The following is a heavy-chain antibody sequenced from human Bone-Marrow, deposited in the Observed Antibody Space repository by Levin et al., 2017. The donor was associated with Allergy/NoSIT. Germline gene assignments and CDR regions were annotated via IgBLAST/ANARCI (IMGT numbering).Heavy chain of an antibody. CDR2: FDPEDGDT. D-gene: IGHD5-12*01. CDR3: ATVSGSGYYYFDY. V-gene: IGHV1-24*01. Sequence: TGGSLRLSCKVSGYTLTELSMHWVRQAPGKGLEWMGGFDPEDGDTLYAQKFQGRVTMTEDTSTDTAYIELSGLSSEDTAVYYCATVSGSGYYYFDYWGQGTLVTVSS. J-gene: IGHJ4*02. CDR1: GYTLTELS.